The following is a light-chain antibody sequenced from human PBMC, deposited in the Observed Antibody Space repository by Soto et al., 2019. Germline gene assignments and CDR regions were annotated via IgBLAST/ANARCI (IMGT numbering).Light chain of an antibody. CDR2: EDN. J-gene: IGLJ7*01. CDR1: SGSIASNY. Sequence: MLTQPHSVSESPGKTVTISCTGSSGSIASNYVQWYQQRPGSAPTTVIYEDNQRPSGVPDRFSGSIDSSSNSASLTISGLKTEDEADYYCQSYDSSNHAVFGGGTQLTVL. V-gene: IGLV6-57*02. CDR3: QSYDSSNHAV.